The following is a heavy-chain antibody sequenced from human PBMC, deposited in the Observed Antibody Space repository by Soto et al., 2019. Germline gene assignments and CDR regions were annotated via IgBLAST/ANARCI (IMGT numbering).Heavy chain of an antibody. CDR2: IYYSGST. J-gene: IGHJ5*02. D-gene: IGHD3-10*01. CDR1: GGSISSGGYY. CDR3: ARAPWFGELSIGWFDP. Sequence: SETLSLTCTVSGGSISSGGYYWSRIRQHPGKGLEWIGYIYYSGSTYYNPSLKSRVTISVDTSKNQFSLKLSSVTAADTAVYYCARAPWFGELSIGWFDPWGQGTLVTVSS. V-gene: IGHV4-31*03.